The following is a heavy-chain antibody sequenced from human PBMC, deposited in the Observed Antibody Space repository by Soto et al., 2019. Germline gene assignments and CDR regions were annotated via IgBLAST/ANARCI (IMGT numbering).Heavy chain of an antibody. CDR3: EQDVGVWLLPS. CDR1: GFSFSDYE. CDR2: ISKSGSTI. Sequence: EVQVVESGGGVVQPGGSLRLSCAASGFSFSDYEMNWVRQAPGKGLEWVSYISKSGSTIYYADCVRGRFTISRDNAKNSLHLQMNSLRAEDTAVYYCEQDVGVWLLPSWGQGNLVTVSS. D-gene: IGHD2-15*01. J-gene: IGHJ5*02. V-gene: IGHV3-48*03.